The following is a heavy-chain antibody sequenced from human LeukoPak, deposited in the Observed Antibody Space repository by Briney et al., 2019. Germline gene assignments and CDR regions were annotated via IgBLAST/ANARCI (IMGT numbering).Heavy chain of an antibody. J-gene: IGHJ3*02. Sequence: GGSLRLSCAASGFTVSSNYMSWVRQAPGKGLEWVSVIYSGGSTYYADSVKGRFTISRDNSKNTLYLQMNSLRAEDTAVYYCARADVLRYFDWSNGAFDIWGQGTTVTVSS. V-gene: IGHV3-66*02. CDR2: IYSGGST. CDR1: GFTVSSNY. D-gene: IGHD3-9*01. CDR3: ARADVLRYFDWSNGAFDI.